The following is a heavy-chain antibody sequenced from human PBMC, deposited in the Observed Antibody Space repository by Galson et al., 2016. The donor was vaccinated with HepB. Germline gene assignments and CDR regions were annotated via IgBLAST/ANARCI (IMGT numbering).Heavy chain of an antibody. J-gene: IGHJ5*02. CDR3: TCGRSPGPS. Sequence: SLRLSCAASGFTVSNNYMSWVLQAPGKGLEWVSLIYSGGSTSYADSVKGRFTISRDHFKNTLYLQMNSLRAEDTAVYFCTCGRSPGPSWGQGTLVTVSS. CDR1: GFTVSNNY. CDR2: IYSGGST. V-gene: IGHV3-53*01. D-gene: IGHD3-16*02.